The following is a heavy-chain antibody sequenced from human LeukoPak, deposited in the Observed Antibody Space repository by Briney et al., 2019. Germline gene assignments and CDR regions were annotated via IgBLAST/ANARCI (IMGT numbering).Heavy chain of an antibody. CDR2: ISGSGGST. J-gene: IGHJ4*02. CDR3: AKAAGYSGYEKLDY. V-gene: IGHV3-23*01. CDR1: GFTFSSYA. D-gene: IGHD5-12*01. Sequence: GGSLRLSCAASGFTFSSYAMSWVRQAPGKGLGWVSAISGSGGSTYYADSVKGRFTISRGNSKNTLYLQMNSLRAEDTAVYYCAKAAGYSGYEKLDYWGQGTLVTVSS.